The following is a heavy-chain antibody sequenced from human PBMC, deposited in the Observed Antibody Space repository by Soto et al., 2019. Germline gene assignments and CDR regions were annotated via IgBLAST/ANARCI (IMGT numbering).Heavy chain of an antibody. V-gene: IGHV5-10-1*01. CDR3: MRGFPEGNYHNGMDV. CDR1: GYTFTTYW. Sequence: GESLKISCQGSGYTFTTYWISWVRQMPGKGLEWMGRIDPSDSYTNYSPSFRGHVTISADKSISTAYLQWSSLKASDTAMYYCMRGFPEGNYHNGMDVWGQGTMVTVSS. CDR2: IDPSDSYT. J-gene: IGHJ6*02.